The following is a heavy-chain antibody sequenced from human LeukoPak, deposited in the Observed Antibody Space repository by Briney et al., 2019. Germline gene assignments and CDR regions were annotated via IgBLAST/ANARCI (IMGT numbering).Heavy chain of an antibody. CDR3: AWIEYSSSYLWFDP. V-gene: IGHV1-2*06. J-gene: IGHJ5*02. D-gene: IGHD6-6*01. Sequence: ASVKVSCKASGYTFTGYYMHWVRQAPGQGLEWMGRINPNSGGTNYAQKFQGRVTMTRDTSISTAYMELSRLRSDDTAVYYCAWIEYSSSYLWFDPWGQGTLVTVSS. CDR2: INPNSGGT. CDR1: GYTFTGYY.